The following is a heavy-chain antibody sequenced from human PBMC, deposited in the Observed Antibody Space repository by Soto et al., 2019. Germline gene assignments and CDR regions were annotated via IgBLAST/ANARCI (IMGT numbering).Heavy chain of an antibody. D-gene: IGHD2-21*02. CDR3: VRRGGGGDSAF. Sequence: GGCLGICCALSRVSVCIQAVAGVLQAPGDGLEWVAVISGGGQGTHYVDSVKGRFSISRDNAKNSLYLQMNNLRDEDTAIYYCVRRGGGGDSAFRGQRTAVIVSS. CDR1: RVSVCIQA. J-gene: IGHJ4*02. V-gene: IGHV3-23*01. CDR2: ISGGGQGT.